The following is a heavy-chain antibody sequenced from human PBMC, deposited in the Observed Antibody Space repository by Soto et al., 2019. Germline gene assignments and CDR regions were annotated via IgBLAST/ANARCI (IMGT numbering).Heavy chain of an antibody. CDR3: ARAYEYYYGSGSYYYFDY. CDR2: ISRNGGST. J-gene: IGHJ4*02. D-gene: IGHD3-10*01. V-gene: IGHV3-64*01. Sequence: GGSLRLSCAASGFTFSSYAMHWVRQAPGKGLEYVSAISRNGGSTYYANSVKCRFTISRDNSKNTLYLQMGSLRAEDSAVYYCARAYEYYYGSGSYYYFDYWGQGTLVTVSS. CDR1: GFTFSSYA.